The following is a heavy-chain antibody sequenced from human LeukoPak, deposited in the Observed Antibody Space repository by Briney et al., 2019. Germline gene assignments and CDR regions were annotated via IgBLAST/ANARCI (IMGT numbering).Heavy chain of an antibody. J-gene: IGHJ4*02. CDR1: GGSFSGYY. CDR3: AKSYNYGSGSYYNHFDS. D-gene: IGHD3-10*01. CDR2: VSGSGDST. Sequence: ETLSLTCAVYGGSFSGYYWSWIRQPPGKGLEWVSTVSGSGDSTYYADSVKGRFTLSRDNSKNTLSLQMNSLRAEDTALYYCAKSYNYGSGSYYNHFDSWGQGTLVTVSS. V-gene: IGHV3-23*01.